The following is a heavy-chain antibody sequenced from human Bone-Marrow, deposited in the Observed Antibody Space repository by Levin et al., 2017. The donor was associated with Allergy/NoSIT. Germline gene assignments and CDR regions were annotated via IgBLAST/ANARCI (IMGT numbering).Heavy chain of an antibody. V-gene: IGHV4-34*01. CDR1: GGSFSGYY. J-gene: IGHJ4*02. CDR2: INHSGST. CDR3: ARETTVTPPTPVATPRRTTKQAIFDY. D-gene: IGHD4-17*01. Sequence: KTSETLSLTCAVYGGSFSGYYWSWIRQPPGKGLEWIGEINHSGSTNYNPSLKSRVTISVDTSKNQFSLKLSSVTAADTAVYYCARETTVTPPTPVATPRRTTKQAIFDYWGQGTLVTVSS.